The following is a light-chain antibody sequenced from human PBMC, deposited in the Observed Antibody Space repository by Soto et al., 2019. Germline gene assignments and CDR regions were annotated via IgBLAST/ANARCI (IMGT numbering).Light chain of an antibody. J-gene: IGLJ1*01. CDR1: SSDIGSYNY. CDR3: ISYRGSDTSYV. Sequence: QSVLTQPASVCGSPGQSITISCTRTSSDIGSYNYVAWYQQFPGKTPKLIIYEVRNRPSGVSFRFSGSKSGNTASLTISGLQAEDEADYYCISYRGSDTSYVFGTGTKVTV. V-gene: IGLV2-14*01. CDR2: EVR.